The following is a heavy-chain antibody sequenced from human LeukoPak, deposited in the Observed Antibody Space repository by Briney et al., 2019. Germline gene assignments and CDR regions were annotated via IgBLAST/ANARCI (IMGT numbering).Heavy chain of an antibody. CDR2: MNPNSGNT. CDR3: ARARRYYYGSGSYTLGY. J-gene: IGHJ4*02. CDR1: GYTFTGYY. V-gene: IGHV1-8*03. D-gene: IGHD3-10*01. Sequence: ASVKVSCKASGYTFTGYYMHWVRQATGQGLEWMGWMNPNSGNTGYAQKFQGRVTITRNTSISTAYMELSSLRSEDTAVYYCARARRYYYGSGSYTLGYWGQGTPVTVSS.